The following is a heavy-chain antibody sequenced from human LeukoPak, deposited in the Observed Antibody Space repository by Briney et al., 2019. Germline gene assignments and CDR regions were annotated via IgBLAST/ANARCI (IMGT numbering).Heavy chain of an antibody. V-gene: IGHV4-34*01. CDR1: GGSFRGYY. CDR3: ARDCSSTSCHYYYYMDV. J-gene: IGHJ6*03. CDR2: INHSGST. Sequence: SETLSLTCAVYGGSFRGYYWSWIRQPPGKGLEWIGEINHSGSTNYNPSLKSRVTISVDTSKNQFSLKLSSVTAADTAVYYCARDCSSTSCHYYYYMDVWGKGTTVTVSS. D-gene: IGHD2-2*01.